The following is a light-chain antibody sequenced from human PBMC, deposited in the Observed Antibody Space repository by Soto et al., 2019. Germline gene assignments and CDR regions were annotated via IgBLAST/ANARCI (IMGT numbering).Light chain of an antibody. CDR1: QSVSSN. CDR3: QQSYSIPHT. CDR2: GAS. V-gene: IGKV3-15*01. J-gene: IGKJ2*01. Sequence: EIVLTQSPGTLSLSPGERATLSCRASQSVSSNLAWYQQKPGQAPRLLIYGASTRATGIPVRFSGSGSGTEFTLTISSLQPEDFATYFCQQSYSIPHTFGQGTKVDIK.